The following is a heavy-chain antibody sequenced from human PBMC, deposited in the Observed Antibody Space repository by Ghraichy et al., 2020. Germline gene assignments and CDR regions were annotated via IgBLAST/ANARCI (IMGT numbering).Heavy chain of an antibody. J-gene: IGHJ4*02. D-gene: IGHD1-14*01. Sequence: SETLSLTCTVSGFSVSTGGFVWASVRQHPGKGVEWIGNILYSGRTFSFHNPSLKSRLTLSVDTSKNQFSLKLDSMTAADTAVYYCARVGSTASYHLDVWGQGSLVTVSS. CDR2: ILYSGRT. CDR3: ARVGSTASYHLDV. V-gene: IGHV4-31*03. CDR1: GFSVSTGGFV.